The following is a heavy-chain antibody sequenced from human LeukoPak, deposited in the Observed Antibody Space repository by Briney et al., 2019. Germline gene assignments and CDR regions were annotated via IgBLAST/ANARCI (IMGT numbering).Heavy chain of an antibody. Sequence: PGRSLRLSCAASGFTFSSYAMHWVRQAPGKRLEWVAVISYDGSNKYYADSVKGRFTVSRDNSKNTLYLQMNSLRAEDTALYYCAKGSNADYWGQGTLVTVSS. CDR1: GFTFSSYA. J-gene: IGHJ4*02. CDR2: ISYDGSNK. V-gene: IGHV3-30-3*01. CDR3: AKGSNADY. D-gene: IGHD2-2*01.